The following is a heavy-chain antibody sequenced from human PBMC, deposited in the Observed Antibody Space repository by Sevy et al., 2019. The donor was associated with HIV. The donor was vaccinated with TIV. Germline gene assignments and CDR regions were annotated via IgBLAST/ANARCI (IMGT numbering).Heavy chain of an antibody. J-gene: IGHJ6*02. D-gene: IGHD4-17*01. Sequence: GGSLILSCAASGFTFSNAWMSWVRQAPGKGLEWVGRIKSINDGGTTDYAAPVKGRFTISRDDYKITLYLQMNSLKTENTAVYYCTTTRGYGDYAGGMDVWGQGTTVTVSS. V-gene: IGHV3-15*01. CDR3: TTTRGYGDYAGGMDV. CDR1: GFTFSNAW. CDR2: IKSINDGGTT.